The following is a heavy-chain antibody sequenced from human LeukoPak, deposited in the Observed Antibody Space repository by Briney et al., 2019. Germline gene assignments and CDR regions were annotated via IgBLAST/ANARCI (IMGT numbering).Heavy chain of an antibody. CDR1: GITFSNFW. CDR2: ISSSGSTT. Sequence: GGSLRLSCAASGITFSNFWMSWVRQAPGKGLEWVSYISSSGSTTHYADSVKGRFTISRDNAKKSLYLQMNSLRAEDTAVYYRARDNYDSSGYYFDWGQGTLVTVSS. D-gene: IGHD3-22*01. J-gene: IGHJ4*02. V-gene: IGHV3-11*04. CDR3: ARDNYDSSGYYFD.